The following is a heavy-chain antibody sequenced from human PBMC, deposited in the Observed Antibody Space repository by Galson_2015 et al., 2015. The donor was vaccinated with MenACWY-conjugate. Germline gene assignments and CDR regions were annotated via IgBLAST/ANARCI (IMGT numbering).Heavy chain of an antibody. CDR2: VSSTGSYI. V-gene: IGHV3-21*01. CDR3: AKGTTASRPNWFDP. CDR1: GFTFSNYN. D-gene: IGHD6-6*01. J-gene: IGHJ5*02. Sequence: SLRLSCAASGFTFSNYNMNWVRQTPGKGLEWVSCVSSTGSYIYYADSLKGRFTISRDDAKNSLYLQMNSLTSEDTAVYYCAKGTTASRPNWFDPLGQGTLVTVSS.